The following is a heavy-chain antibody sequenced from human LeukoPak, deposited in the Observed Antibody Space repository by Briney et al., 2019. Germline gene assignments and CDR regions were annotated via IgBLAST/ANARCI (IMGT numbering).Heavy chain of an antibody. CDR2: IYTFDNT. CDR1: GGSIRGYY. V-gene: IGHV4-4*07. J-gene: IGHJ4*02. D-gene: IGHD2-2*01. Sequence: PSETLSLTCTVSGGSIRGYYWTWIRQPAGKGLEWIGRIYTFDNTNYNPSLKSRVTMSIDTSSNQFSLKLDSVTAADTAIYYCAREWGSTSPRPLDSWGQGSLVTVSS. CDR3: AREWGSTSPRPLDS.